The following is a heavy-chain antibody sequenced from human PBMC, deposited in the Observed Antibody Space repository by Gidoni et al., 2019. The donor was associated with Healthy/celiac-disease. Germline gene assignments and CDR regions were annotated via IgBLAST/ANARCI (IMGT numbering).Heavy chain of an antibody. CDR3: AGRYCSGGSCSWAFDI. CDR1: GYSFTSYW. J-gene: IGHJ3*02. CDR2: IYPGDSDT. V-gene: IGHV5-51*01. D-gene: IGHD2-15*01. Sequence: EVQLVQSGAEVKTPGESLKISCKGSGYSFTSYWIGWVRQMPGKGLEWMGIIYPGDSDTRYSPSFQGQVTISADKSISTAYLQWSSLKASDTAMYYCAGRYCSGGSCSWAFDIWGQGTMVTVSS.